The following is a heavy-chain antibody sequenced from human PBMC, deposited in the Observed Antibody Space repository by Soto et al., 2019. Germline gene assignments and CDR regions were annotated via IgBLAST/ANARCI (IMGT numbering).Heavy chain of an antibody. CDR2: TSYSGNT. CDR1: GGSVSSYQ. CDR3: ARAGVGPFDY. V-gene: IGHV4-59*02. J-gene: IGHJ4*02. D-gene: IGHD1-26*01. Sequence: QVQLQESGPGLLKPSETLSLTCTISGGSVSSYQWSWIRQPPGKGLEWIGLTSYSGNTVYNPSLKSRVAFSVDTSKNHCSLTLTSVTAADTAVYYCARAGVGPFDYWGQGTLVTVSS.